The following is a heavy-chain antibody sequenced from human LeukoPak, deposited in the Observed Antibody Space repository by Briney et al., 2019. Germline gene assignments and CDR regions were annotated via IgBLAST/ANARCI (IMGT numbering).Heavy chain of an antibody. Sequence: QLVESGGGLVQPGGTLRLSCAASGTTFSSYGMSWVRQAPGKGLVWVSRINSDGSSTSYADSVKGRFTISRDNAKNTLYLQMNSLRAEDTAVYYCARVRLRGLDYWGQGTLVTVSS. J-gene: IGHJ4*02. CDR1: GTTFSSYG. D-gene: IGHD4-17*01. V-gene: IGHV3-74*01. CDR3: ARVRLRGLDY. CDR2: INSDGSST.